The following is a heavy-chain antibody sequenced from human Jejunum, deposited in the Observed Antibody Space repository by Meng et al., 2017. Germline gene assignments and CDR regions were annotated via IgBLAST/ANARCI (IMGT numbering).Heavy chain of an antibody. CDR3: AKSRPVLLWLGELFNAFDI. J-gene: IGHJ3*02. CDR2: ISGSGGST. D-gene: IGHD3-10*01. CDR1: GFTFSSYA. Sequence: GGSLRLSCAASGFTFSSYAMSWVRQAPGKGLEWVSAISGSGGSTYYADSVKGRFTISRDNSKNTLYLQMNSLRAEDTAVYYCAKSRPVLLWLGELFNAFDIWGQGTMVTVSS. V-gene: IGHV3-23*01.